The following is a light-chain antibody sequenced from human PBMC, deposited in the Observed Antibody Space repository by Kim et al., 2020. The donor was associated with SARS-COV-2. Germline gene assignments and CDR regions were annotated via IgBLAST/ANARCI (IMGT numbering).Light chain of an antibody. J-gene: IGKJ1*01. CDR2: DAS. Sequence: PGERATLPCRASQGVSTYLAWYQHKPGQPPRLLIYDASNRASGIPARFSGSGSGTDFTLTITSLDPEDFAVYYCQQRSNWPLTWTFGQGTKVDIK. CDR3: QQRSNWPLTWT. V-gene: IGKV3-11*01. CDR1: QGVSTY.